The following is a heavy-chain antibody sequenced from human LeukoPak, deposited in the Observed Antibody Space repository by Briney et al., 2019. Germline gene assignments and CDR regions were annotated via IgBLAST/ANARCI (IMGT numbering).Heavy chain of an antibody. CDR3: SRDFAAYSSGWRPANG. CDR2: ISAYNGNT. D-gene: IGHD6-19*01. J-gene: IGHJ4*02. Sequence: ASVKLSCNASGYTFTSYGISWVRQAPGQGLEWMGWISAYNGNTNYAQKLQGRVTMTTDTSTSTPYMELRSLSSDDAAVSYCSRDFAAYSSGWRPANGWGQGNLVTVSS. CDR1: GYTFTSYG. V-gene: IGHV1-18*01.